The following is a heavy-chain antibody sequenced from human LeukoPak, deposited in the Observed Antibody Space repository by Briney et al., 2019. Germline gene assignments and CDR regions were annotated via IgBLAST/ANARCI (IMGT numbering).Heavy chain of an antibody. V-gene: IGHV3-23*01. CDR2: ISDSGGRT. Sequence: GGSPRLSSAVSGITLSNYGMSWVRQAPGKGLEWVAGISDSGGRTNYADSVKGRFTISRDNPKNTLYLQMNSLRAEDTAVYFCAKRGVVIRVILVGFHKEAYYFDSWGQGALVTVSS. D-gene: IGHD3-22*01. CDR3: AKRGVVIRVILVGFHKEAYYFDS. J-gene: IGHJ4*02. CDR1: GITLSNYG.